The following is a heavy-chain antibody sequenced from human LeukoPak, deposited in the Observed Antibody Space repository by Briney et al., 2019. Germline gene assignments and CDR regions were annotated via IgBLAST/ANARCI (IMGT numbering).Heavy chain of an antibody. V-gene: IGHV3-15*01. CDR3: TSTYYYDSSGYSGPYYFDY. Sequence: PGGSLRLSCAASGFTFSNAWMSWVRQAPGKGLEWVGRIKSKTDGGTTDYAAPVKGRFTIPRDDSKNTLYLQMNSLKTEDTAVYYCTSTYYYDSSGYSGPYYFDYWGQGTLVTVSS. J-gene: IGHJ4*02. CDR2: IKSKTDGGTT. D-gene: IGHD3-22*01. CDR1: GFTFSNAW.